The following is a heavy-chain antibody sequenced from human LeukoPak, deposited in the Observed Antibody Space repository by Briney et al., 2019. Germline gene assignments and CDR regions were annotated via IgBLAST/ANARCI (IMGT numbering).Heavy chain of an antibody. CDR1: GGCISGNSYY. CDR3: ARDRYFDY. Sequence: SETLSLTCTDSGGCISGNSYYWGWLRQPPGKGLEWLGSIYYSGITYYNPSLKSRVTISVDTPKNQFSLKLSSVTATDTAMYYCARDRYFDYWGQGTLVTVSS. CDR2: IYYSGIT. J-gene: IGHJ4*02. V-gene: IGHV4-39*07.